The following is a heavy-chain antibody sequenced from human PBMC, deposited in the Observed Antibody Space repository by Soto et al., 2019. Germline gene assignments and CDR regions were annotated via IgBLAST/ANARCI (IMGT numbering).Heavy chain of an antibody. CDR2: ISHSGDST. CDR3: AKGRESSGSYRPFDY. V-gene: IGHV3-23*01. CDR1: GFTFSSYA. D-gene: IGHD3-22*01. Sequence: PGGSLRLSCAASGFTFSSYAMSWVRQAPGKGLEWVSAISHSGDSTSYADSVKGRFTISRDNSKNTLYLQMNSLRAEDTAVYYCAKGRESSGSYRPFDYWGQGTLVTVSS. J-gene: IGHJ4*02.